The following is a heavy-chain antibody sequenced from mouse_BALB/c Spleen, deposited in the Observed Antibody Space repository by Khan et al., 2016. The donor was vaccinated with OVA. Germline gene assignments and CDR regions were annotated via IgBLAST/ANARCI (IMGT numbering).Heavy chain of an antibody. J-gene: IGHJ3*01. CDR2: ISPGSGDT. V-gene: IGHV1-77*01. Sequence: QVQLKQSGAELARPGASVKLSCKTSGYTFTDYYINWVKQRTGQGLEWIGEISPGSGDTYYNEKFKGKATLTADKSSSTAYMQLSSLTSEASALYFCASRNYFGYTFAYWGQGTLVTVSA. CDR1: GYTFTDYY. D-gene: IGHD1-2*01. CDR3: ASRNYFGYTFAY.